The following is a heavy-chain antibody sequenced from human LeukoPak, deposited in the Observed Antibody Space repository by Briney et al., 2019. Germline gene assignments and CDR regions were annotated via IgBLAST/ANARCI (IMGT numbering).Heavy chain of an antibody. CDR3: ARDNSIADRGWWFDP. Sequence: PGGSLRLSCTVSGFTVSSNSMSWVRQAPGKGLEWVSFIYSDNTHYSDSVKGRFTISRDNSKNTLYLQMNSLRAEDTAVYYCARDNSIADRGWWFDPWGQGTLVTVSS. CDR2: IYSDNT. D-gene: IGHD4-23*01. CDR1: GFTVSSNS. J-gene: IGHJ5*02. V-gene: IGHV3-53*01.